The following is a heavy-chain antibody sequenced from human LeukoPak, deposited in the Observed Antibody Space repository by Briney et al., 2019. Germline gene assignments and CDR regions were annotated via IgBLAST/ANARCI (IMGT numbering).Heavy chain of an antibody. CDR1: GGTISSYY. CDR2: IYYSGST. CDR3: AREGSSGWYEVDYFDY. J-gene: IGHJ4*02. Sequence: AETLSLTCTVSGGTISSYYWSWIRQPPGKGLEWIGYIYYSGSTNYNPSLKSRVTISVDKSKNQFSLKLSSVTAADTAVYYCAREGSSGWYEVDYFDYWGQGTLVPLSS. V-gene: IGHV4-59*12. D-gene: IGHD6-19*01.